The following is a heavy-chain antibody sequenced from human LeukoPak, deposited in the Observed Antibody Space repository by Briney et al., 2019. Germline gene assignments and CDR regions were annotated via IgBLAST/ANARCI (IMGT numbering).Heavy chain of an antibody. CDR2: ISSSSSYI. Sequence: GGSLRLSCAASGFTFSSYSMNWVRQAPGKGLEWVSSISSSSSYIYYADSVKGRFTISRDNSKNTLYLQMNSLRAEDTAVYYCTRAYYYDSSGYYRPFDYWGQGTLVTVSS. CDR1: GFTFSSYS. J-gene: IGHJ4*02. CDR3: TRAYYYDSSGYYRPFDY. V-gene: IGHV3-21*01. D-gene: IGHD3-22*01.